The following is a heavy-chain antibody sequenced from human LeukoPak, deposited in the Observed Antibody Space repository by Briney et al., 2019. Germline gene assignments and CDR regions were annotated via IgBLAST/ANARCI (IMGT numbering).Heavy chain of an antibody. D-gene: IGHD6-19*01. V-gene: IGHV4-34*01. Sequence: PSETLCLTCAVYGGSFSGYYWSWIRQPPGKGLEWIGEINHSGSTNYNPSLKSRVTISVDTSKNQFSLKLSSVTAADTAVYYCARSISGWYRGWGQGTLVTVSS. CDR2: INHSGST. CDR1: GGSFSGYY. CDR3: ARSISGWYRG. J-gene: IGHJ4*02.